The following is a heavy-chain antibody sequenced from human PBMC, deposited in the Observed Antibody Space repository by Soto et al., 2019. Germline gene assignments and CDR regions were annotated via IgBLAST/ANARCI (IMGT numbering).Heavy chain of an antibody. D-gene: IGHD1-1*01. Sequence: EVHLDESGGGLVKPGGSLRLSCVASGFDFATYSMYWVRRAPGRGLEWLASVSSGSRYIYYADSVRGRFTISRDDANKSVFLQMDSLRGDDTAVYYCTTRGLPRTGDYWGQGTRVTVSS. CDR1: GFDFATYS. J-gene: IGHJ4*02. CDR2: VSSGSRYI. V-gene: IGHV3-21*01. CDR3: TTRGLPRTGDY.